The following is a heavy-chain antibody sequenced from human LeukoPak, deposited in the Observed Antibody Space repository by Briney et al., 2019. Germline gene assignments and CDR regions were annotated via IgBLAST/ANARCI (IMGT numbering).Heavy chain of an antibody. CDR3: ARGYSGTYRVDY. D-gene: IGHD1-26*01. CDR1: GFTFSTYW. CDR2: INSDGSST. J-gene: IGHJ4*02. V-gene: IGHV3-74*01. Sequence: PGGSLRLSCAASGFTFSTYWMHWVRQAPGKGLVWVSRINSDGSSTTYADSVKGRFTTSRDNAKNTLYLQMNSLRGEDTAVYFCARGYSGTYRVDYWGQGTLVTVSS.